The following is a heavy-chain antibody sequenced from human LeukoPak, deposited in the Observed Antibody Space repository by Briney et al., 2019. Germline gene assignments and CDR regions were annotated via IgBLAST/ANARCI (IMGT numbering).Heavy chain of an antibody. D-gene: IGHD3-10*01. J-gene: IGHJ6*02. CDR2: ISSSSSYI. V-gene: IGHV3-21*01. CDR3: ARGWFGSGSYYYYYGMDV. Sequence: PSETLSLTCAVYGGSFSGYYWGWIRQPPGKGLEWVSSISSSSSYIYYADSVKGRFTISRDNAKNSLYLQMNSLRAEDTAVYYCARGWFGSGSYYYYYGMDVWGQGTTVTVSS. CDR1: GGSFSGYY.